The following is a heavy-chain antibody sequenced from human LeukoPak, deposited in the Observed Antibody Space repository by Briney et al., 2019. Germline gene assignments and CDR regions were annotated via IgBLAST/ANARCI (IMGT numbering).Heavy chain of an antibody. J-gene: IGHJ4*02. CDR2: ISGSGGST. D-gene: IGHD2-2*01. CDR1: GFTFSSYS. V-gene: IGHV3-23*01. Sequence: GGSLRLSCAASGFTFSSYSMNWVRQAPGKGLEWVSAISGSGGSTYYADSVKGRFTISRDNSKNTLYLQMNSLRAEDTAVYYCAKLGVLGYCSSTSCHGDYWGQGTLVTVSS. CDR3: AKLGVLGYCSSTSCHGDY.